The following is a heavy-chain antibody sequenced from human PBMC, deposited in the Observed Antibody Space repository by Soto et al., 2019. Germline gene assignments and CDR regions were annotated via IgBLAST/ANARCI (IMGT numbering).Heavy chain of an antibody. CDR3: AREANYYDSSGYYLLTYFDY. CDR1: GFTFGDYA. J-gene: IGHJ4*02. D-gene: IGHD3-22*01. CDR2: IRSKTYGGTT. Sequence: GGSLRLSCTASGFTFGDYAMSWFRQAPGKGLEWVGFIRSKTYGGTTEYAASVKGRFTISRDDSKSIAYLQMNSLKTEDTAVYYCAREANYYDSSGYYLLTYFDYWGQGTRVTVSS. V-gene: IGHV3-49*03.